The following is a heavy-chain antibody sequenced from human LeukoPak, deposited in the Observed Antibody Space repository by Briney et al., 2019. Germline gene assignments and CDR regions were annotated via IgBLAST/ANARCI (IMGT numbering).Heavy chain of an antibody. CDR1: GYTFTGYY. D-gene: IGHD5-12*01. CDR2: INPNSGGT. V-gene: IGHV1-2*02. J-gene: IGHJ4*02. Sequence: ASVKVSCKASGYTFTGYYMHWVRQAPGQGLEWMGWINPNSGGTNYAQKFQGRVTMTRDTSISTAYLQWSSLKASDTAMYYCARRVGYDHFDYWGQGTLVTVSS. CDR3: ARRVGYDHFDY.